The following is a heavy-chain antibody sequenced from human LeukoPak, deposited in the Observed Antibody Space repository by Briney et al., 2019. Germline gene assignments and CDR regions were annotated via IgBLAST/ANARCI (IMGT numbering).Heavy chain of an antibody. Sequence: GGSLRLSCAASGFTFSSYWMSWVRQAPGKGLEWVANIKQDGSEKYYVDSVKGRFTISRDNAKNSLYLQMNSLRAEDTAVYYCARERPGLYDFWSGYLDYWGQGTLVTVSS. D-gene: IGHD3-3*01. CDR2: IKQDGSEK. J-gene: IGHJ4*02. CDR3: ARERPGLYDFWSGYLDY. CDR1: GFTFSSYW. V-gene: IGHV3-7*01.